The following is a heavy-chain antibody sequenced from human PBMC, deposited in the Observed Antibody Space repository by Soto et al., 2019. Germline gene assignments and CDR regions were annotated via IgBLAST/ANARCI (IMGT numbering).Heavy chain of an antibody. D-gene: IGHD6-19*01. CDR1: GFTFSSYG. J-gene: IGHJ4*02. CDR2: ISYDESNK. Sequence: PGGSLRLSCAASGFTFSSYGMHWVRQAPGKGLEWVAVISYDESNKYYADSVKGRFTISRDNSKNTLYLQMNSLRAEDTAVYYCAKRYSSGWYYIDYWGQGALVTVSS. V-gene: IGHV3-30*18. CDR3: AKRYSSGWYYIDY.